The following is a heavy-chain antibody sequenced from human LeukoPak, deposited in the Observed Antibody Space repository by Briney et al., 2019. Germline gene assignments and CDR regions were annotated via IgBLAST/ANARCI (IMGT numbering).Heavy chain of an antibody. CDR2: ISGSGGST. CDR1: GFTFTSYA. Sequence: GGSLRLSCAASGFTFTSYAMSWVRQAPGKGLEWVSAISGSGGSTYYADSVKGRFTISRDNSRTTLYLHMNSLRAEDTAVYYCAKSYGSGSSAIDYWGQGTLVTVSS. D-gene: IGHD3-10*01. V-gene: IGHV3-23*01. CDR3: AKSYGSGSSAIDY. J-gene: IGHJ4*02.